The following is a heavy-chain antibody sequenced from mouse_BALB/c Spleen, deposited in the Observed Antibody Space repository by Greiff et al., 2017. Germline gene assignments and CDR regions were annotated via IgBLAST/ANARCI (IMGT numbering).Heavy chain of an antibody. CDR2: IDPENGNT. D-gene: IGHD2-4*01. Sequence: VQLQQSGAELVRPGALVKLSCKASGFNIKDYYMHWVKQRPEQGLEWIGWIDPENGNTIYDPKFQGKASITADTSSNTAYLQLSSLTSEDTAVYYCASATMIKGAMDYGGQGTSVTVSS. CDR1: GFNIKDYY. CDR3: ASATMIKGAMDY. V-gene: IGHV14-1*02. J-gene: IGHJ4*01.